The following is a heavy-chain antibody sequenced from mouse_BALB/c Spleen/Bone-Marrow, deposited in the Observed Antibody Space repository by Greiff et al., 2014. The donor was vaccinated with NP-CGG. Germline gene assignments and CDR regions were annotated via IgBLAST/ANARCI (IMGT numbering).Heavy chain of an antibody. CDR1: GYTFTNYF. J-gene: IGHJ3*01. CDR3: TRSGPGFAY. CDR2: INPNNGGT. Sequence: VKLMESGAELVKPGASVKLSCEASGYTFTNYFMYWVKQRPGQGLEWIGEINPNNGGTNFNENFKSKATLTLDKSSSTAYMQLSSLTSEDSAVYYCTRSGPGFAYWGHGTLVTVSA. V-gene: IGHV1S81*02.